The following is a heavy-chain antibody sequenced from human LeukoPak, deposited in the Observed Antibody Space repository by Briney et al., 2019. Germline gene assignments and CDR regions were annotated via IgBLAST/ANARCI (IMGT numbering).Heavy chain of an antibody. J-gene: IGHJ4*02. V-gene: IGHV4-30-2*01. CDR1: GGSISSGGYS. Sequence: SETLSLTCAVSGGSISSGGYSWSWIRQPPGKGLEWIGYIYHSGSTYYNPSLKSRVTISVDRSKNQFSLKLSSVTAADTAVYCCARSLNYYGSGSYYNVFDYWGQGTLVTVSS. CDR3: ARSLNYYGSGSYYNVFDY. D-gene: IGHD3-10*01. CDR2: IYHSGST.